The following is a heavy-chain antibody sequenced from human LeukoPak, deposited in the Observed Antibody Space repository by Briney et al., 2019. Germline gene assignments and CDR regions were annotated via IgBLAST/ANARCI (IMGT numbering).Heavy chain of an antibody. CDR3: ASRNQYCGGDCFWAFDI. Sequence: RTGGSLRLSCAVSGFSFSDHNMNWVRQAPGKGLEWVASISSRSNYIYYADSLKGRVTISRDNAKNSLYLQMNSLRAEDTAVYYCASRNQYCGGDCFWAFDIWGQGTMVTVSS. J-gene: IGHJ3*02. V-gene: IGHV3-21*01. D-gene: IGHD2-21*02. CDR2: ISSRSNYI. CDR1: GFSFSDHN.